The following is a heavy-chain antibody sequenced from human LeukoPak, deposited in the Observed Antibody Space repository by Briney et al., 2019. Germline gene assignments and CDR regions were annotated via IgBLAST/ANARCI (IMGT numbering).Heavy chain of an antibody. CDR3: ARDRQYCSGGSCYFDY. Sequence: ASVKVSCKASGGTFNSYAISRVRQAPGQGLEWVGRIIPIFGTPNYAQKFQGRVTITTDESTSTAYMDLSSLRSEDTAVYYCARDRQYCSGGSCYFDYWGQGTLVTVSS. V-gene: IGHV1-69*05. D-gene: IGHD2-15*01. CDR1: GGTFNSYA. J-gene: IGHJ4*02. CDR2: IIPIFGTP.